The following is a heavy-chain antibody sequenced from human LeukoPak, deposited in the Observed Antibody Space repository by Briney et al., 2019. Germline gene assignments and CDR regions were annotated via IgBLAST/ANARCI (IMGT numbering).Heavy chain of an antibody. J-gene: IGHJ4*02. CDR2: INPNSGGT. CDR1: GYIFVGYY. D-gene: IGHD6-19*01. CDR3: ARDSWYSSGWYDY. V-gene: IGHV1-2*02. Sequence: ASVKVSCKASGYIFVGYYIHWVRQAPGQGLEWMGWINPNSGGTNYAQKFQGRVTMTRDTSISTAYMELSRLRSDDTAVYYCARDSWYSSGWYDYWGQGTLVTVSS.